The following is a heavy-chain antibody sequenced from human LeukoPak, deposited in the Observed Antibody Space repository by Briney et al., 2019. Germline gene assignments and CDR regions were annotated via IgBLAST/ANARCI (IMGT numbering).Heavy chain of an antibody. D-gene: IGHD3-16*02. V-gene: IGHV4-39*01. CDR3: ARADYDYVWGSYRYYYFDY. CDR1: GGSISSSSYY. Sequence: SETLSLTCTVSGGSISSSSYYWGWIRQPPGKGLEWIGNIYYSGSTYYNPSLKSRVTISVDTSKNQFSLKLSSVTAADTAVYYCARADYDYVWGSYRYYYFDYWGQGTLVTVSS. J-gene: IGHJ4*02. CDR2: IYYSGST.